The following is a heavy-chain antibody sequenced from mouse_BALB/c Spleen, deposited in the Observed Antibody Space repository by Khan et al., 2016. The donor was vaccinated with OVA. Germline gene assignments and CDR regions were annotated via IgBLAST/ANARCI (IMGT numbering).Heavy chain of an antibody. CDR3: ASRGHWYFDD. J-gene: IGHJ1*01. Sequence: QIQLVQSGPELKKPGETVKISCKASGYTFTNYGMNWVKQAPGKGLKWMGWINTYTGEPTYADDFKGRFAFSLETSASTAYWQINNLKNEDTATDFCASRGHWYFDDWGAGTTVTVSS. CDR2: INTYTGEP. CDR1: GYTFTNYG. V-gene: IGHV9-3-1*01.